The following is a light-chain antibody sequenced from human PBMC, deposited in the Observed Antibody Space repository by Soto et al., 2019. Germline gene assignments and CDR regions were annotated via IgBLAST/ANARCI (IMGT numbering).Light chain of an antibody. V-gene: IGKV3-20*01. CDR3: QQYGTSLN. CDR1: QRISSNF. CDR2: GAS. J-gene: IGKJ4*01. Sequence: ETVLTQSPGTLSLSPGERATLSCRASQRISSNFLAWYQQKPGQAPRLLIYGASSRATGIPGRFSGSGSGTDFTLTISRLEPEDFAVYYCQQYGTSLNFGGGTKVDIK.